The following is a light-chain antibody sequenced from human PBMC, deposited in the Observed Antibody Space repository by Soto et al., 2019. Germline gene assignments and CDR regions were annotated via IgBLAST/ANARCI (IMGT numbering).Light chain of an antibody. CDR1: SSDVGSYNR. CDR2: EVS. Sequence: QSALTQPPSVSGSPGQSVTISCTGTSSDVGSYNRVSGYQQPPGTAPKLMIYEVSNRPSGVPDRFSGSKSGNTASLTISGRQAEDEADYYCSLYTSSSTYVVFGGGTKLTVL. J-gene: IGLJ2*01. CDR3: SLYTSSSTYVV. V-gene: IGLV2-18*01.